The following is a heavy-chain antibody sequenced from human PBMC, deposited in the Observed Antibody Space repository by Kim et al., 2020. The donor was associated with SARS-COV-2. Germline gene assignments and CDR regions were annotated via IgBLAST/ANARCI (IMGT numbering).Heavy chain of an antibody. Sequence: ASVKVSCKVSGYTLIELSMHWVRQAPGKGLEWMGGFDPEDGETIYAQKFQGRVTMTEDTSTDTAYMELSSLRSEDTAVYYCATAPVVVTTGWFDPWGQGTLVTVSP. D-gene: IGHD3-22*01. CDR3: ATAPVVVTTGWFDP. CDR1: GYTLIELS. J-gene: IGHJ5*02. V-gene: IGHV1-24*01. CDR2: FDPEDGET.